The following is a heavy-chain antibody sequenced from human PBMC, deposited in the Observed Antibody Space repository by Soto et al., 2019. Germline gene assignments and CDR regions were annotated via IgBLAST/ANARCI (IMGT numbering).Heavy chain of an antibody. CDR1: GFTFSSHW. CDR3: GSSRWLQLNY. D-gene: IGHD5-12*01. J-gene: IGHJ4*02. Sequence: RLSCAASGFTFSSHWMSWVRQAPGKGLEWVANIKQDGSEKYYVDSVKGRFTISRDNAKNSLYLQMNSLRAEDTAVYYCGSSRWLQLNYWGQGTLVTVSS. V-gene: IGHV3-7*01. CDR2: IKQDGSEK.